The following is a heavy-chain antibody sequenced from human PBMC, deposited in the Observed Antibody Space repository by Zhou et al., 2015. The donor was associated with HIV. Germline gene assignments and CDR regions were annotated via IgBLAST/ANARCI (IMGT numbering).Heavy chain of an antibody. CDR1: GGTFTSYT. CDR2: IIPILGTA. V-gene: IGHV1-69*08. D-gene: IGHD3-16*01. CDR3: ARGFFRPRVPLCFPRFDY. J-gene: IGHJ4*02. Sequence: QVQLVQSGAEVKKPGSSVKVSCKASGGTFTSYTFSWVRQAPGQGLEWMGRIIPILGTADYAQKFQGRVTISADISTSTAYMELSSLRSEDTAVFYCARGFFRPRVPLCFPRFDYWGRGNPGRRLL.